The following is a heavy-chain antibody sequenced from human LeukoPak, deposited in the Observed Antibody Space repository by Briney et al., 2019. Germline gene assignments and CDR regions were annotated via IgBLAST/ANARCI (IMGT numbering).Heavy chain of an antibody. CDR2: MNGDGSTI. CDR1: GFTFSSTW. J-gene: IGHJ4*02. V-gene: IGHV3-74*01. D-gene: IGHD1-7*01. Sequence: GGSLRLSCAASGFTFSSTWMHWVRQAPGGGLVWVSRMNGDGSTINYADSVKGRFTISRDNTKNTLYLQMNELRAEDTAVYYCARAGNYYFEYWGQGTLVTVSS. CDR3: ARAGNYYFEY.